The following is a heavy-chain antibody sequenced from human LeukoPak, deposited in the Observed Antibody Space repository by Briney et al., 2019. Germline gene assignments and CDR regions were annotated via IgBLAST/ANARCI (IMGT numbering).Heavy chain of an antibody. Sequence: ASVKVSCKASGYTFTSYGISWVRQAPGQGLEWMGWISAYNGNTNYAQKLQGRVTMTTDTSTSTAYMELRSLRSDDTAVYYCARTGIYYYDSSGYHPLDYWGQGTLVTVSS. CDR2: ISAYNGNT. V-gene: IGHV1-18*01. D-gene: IGHD3-22*01. J-gene: IGHJ4*02. CDR3: ARTGIYYYDSSGYHPLDY. CDR1: GYTFTSYG.